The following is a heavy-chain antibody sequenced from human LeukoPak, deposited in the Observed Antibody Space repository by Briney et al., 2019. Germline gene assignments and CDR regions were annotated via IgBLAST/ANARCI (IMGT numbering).Heavy chain of an antibody. CDR3: ARVGYNYNFQPFVY. Sequence: PSETLSLTSTVSAPSTSGFPCGWNRQPAGKGLEWVGRIHSSGSTNYNPSLMSRVAMSLDTSRNHISQTLTSVTAADTAVYYCARVGYNYNFQPFVYWGPGALVTASS. J-gene: IGHJ4*02. CDR1: APSTSGFP. V-gene: IGHV4-4*07. CDR2: IHSSGST. D-gene: IGHD1-20*01.